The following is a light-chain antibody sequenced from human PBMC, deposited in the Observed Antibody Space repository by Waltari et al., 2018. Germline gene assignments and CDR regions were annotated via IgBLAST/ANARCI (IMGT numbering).Light chain of an antibody. CDR2: DVS. CDR1: SSDTGGYKY. V-gene: IGLV2-11*01. J-gene: IGLJ2*01. Sequence: QSALTQPRSVSGSPGQSVTISCTGTSSDTGGYKYVSWYQQHPGRAPKLMIYDVSERPSGVPDRFSGSKSGNTASLTISGLQTEDEADYYCCSYVGTSFVGFGGGTKLTVL. CDR3: CSYVGTSFVG.